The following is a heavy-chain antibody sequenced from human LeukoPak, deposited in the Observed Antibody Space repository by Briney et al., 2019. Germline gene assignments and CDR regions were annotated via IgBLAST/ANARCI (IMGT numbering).Heavy chain of an antibody. CDR2: IRYDGSNK. V-gene: IGHV3-30*02. D-gene: IGHD2-21*02. CDR3: ARVRQHIVVVTATLGEYFQH. J-gene: IGHJ1*01. CDR1: GFTFSSYG. Sequence: GGSLRLSCAASGFTFSSYGMHWVRQAPGKGLEWVAFIRYDGSNKYYADSAKGRFTISRDNSKNTLYLQMNSLRAEDTAVYYCARVRQHIVVVTATLGEYFQHWGQGTLVTVSS.